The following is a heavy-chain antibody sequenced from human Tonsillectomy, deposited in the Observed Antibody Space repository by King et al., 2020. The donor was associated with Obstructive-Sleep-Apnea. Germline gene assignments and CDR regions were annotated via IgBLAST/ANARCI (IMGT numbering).Heavy chain of an antibody. D-gene: IGHD6-19*01. CDR1: GYTFNSYY. CDR2: ISASRGTT. V-gene: IGHV1-46*02. J-gene: IGHJ4*02. Sequence: VQLVESGAEVKKPGASVRISCKASGYTFNSYYIHWVRQAPGQGLEWIGIISASRGTTSHAQKFQGRVTMTRDTSTTTVYMGLSSLTSEDTAMYYCATVTVAGGLDYWGQGTLVSVSS. CDR3: ATVTVAGGLDY.